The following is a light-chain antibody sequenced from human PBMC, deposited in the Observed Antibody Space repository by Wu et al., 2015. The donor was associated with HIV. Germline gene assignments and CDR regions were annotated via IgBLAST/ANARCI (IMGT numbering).Light chain of an antibody. CDR3: QQRDAWPLT. CDR2: DVL. CDR1: QNITKY. Sequence: EIVLTQSPVTLSLSSGERATLSCRASQNITKYLAWYQQRLGQPPRLLIYDVLNRATGIPVRFSGSGSATDFHLTISSLAPEDSAVYYCQQRDAWPLTFGGGTRVEIK. J-gene: IGKJ4*01. V-gene: IGKV3-11*01.